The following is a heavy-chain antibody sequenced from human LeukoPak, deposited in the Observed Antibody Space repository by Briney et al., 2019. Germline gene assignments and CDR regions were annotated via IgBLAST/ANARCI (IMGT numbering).Heavy chain of an antibody. CDR2: IYHSGST. CDR1: GGSISSGGYY. J-gene: IGHJ4*02. Sequence: PSETLSLTCTVSGGSISSGGYYWSWIRQPPGKGLEWIGYIYHSGSTYYNPSLKSRVTISVDRSKNQFSLKLSSVTAADTAVYYCARDACSSTSCHKNFDDWGQGTLVTVSS. V-gene: IGHV4-30-2*01. D-gene: IGHD2-2*01. CDR3: ARDACSSTSCHKNFDD.